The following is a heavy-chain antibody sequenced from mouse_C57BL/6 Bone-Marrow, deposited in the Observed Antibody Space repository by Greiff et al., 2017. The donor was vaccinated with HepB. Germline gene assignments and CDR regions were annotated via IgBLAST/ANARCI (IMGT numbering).Heavy chain of an antibody. Sequence: VQLQESGAELVRPGASVTLSCKASGYTFTDYEMHWVKQTPVHGLEWIGAIDPETGGTAYNQKFKGKAILTADKSSSTAYMELRSLTSEDSAVYYCTRDYEPWFAYWGQGTLVTVSA. CDR1: GYTFTDYE. J-gene: IGHJ3*01. D-gene: IGHD2-4*01. CDR3: TRDYEPWFAY. V-gene: IGHV1-15*01. CDR2: IDPETGGT.